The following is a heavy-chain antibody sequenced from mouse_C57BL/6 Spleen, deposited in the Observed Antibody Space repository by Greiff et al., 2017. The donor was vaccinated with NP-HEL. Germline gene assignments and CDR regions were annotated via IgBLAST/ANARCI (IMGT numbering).Heavy chain of an antibody. CDR2: IRSKSNNYAT. D-gene: IGHD2-3*01. CDR1: GFSFNTYA. CDR3: VGHGDGYYSYYAMGY. V-gene: IGHV10-1*01. Sequence: EVQLVESGGGLVQPKGSLKLSCAASGFSFNTYAMNWVRQAPGKGLEWVARIRSKSNNYATYYADSVKDRFTISRDDSESMLYLHMNNLKTEDTAMYYCVGHGDGYYSYYAMGYWGQGTSVTVSS. J-gene: IGHJ4*01.